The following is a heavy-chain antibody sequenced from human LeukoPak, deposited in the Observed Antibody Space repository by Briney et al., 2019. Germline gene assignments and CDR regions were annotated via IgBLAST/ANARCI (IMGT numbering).Heavy chain of an antibody. V-gene: IGHV4-39*07. Sequence: KPSETLSLTCTVSGGSISSSSYYWGWIRQPPGKGLEWIGSIYYSGSTYYNPSLKSRVTISVDTSKNQFSLKLSSVTAANTAVYYCARDLGIDYYDSKDFDYWGQGTLVTVSS. CDR2: IYYSGST. D-gene: IGHD3-22*01. J-gene: IGHJ4*02. CDR1: GGSISSSSYY. CDR3: ARDLGIDYYDSKDFDY.